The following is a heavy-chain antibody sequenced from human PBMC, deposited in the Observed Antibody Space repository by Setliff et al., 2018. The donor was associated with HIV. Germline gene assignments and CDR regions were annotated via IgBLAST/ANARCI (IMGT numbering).Heavy chain of an antibody. J-gene: IGHJ5*02. D-gene: IGHD3-22*01. CDR1: GGTFSSYT. V-gene: IGHV1-69*04. CDR3: ARERPGDHYESTGYQLADWFDP. Sequence: GVSVKVSCKASGGTFSSYTISWVRQAPGQGLDWMGRIIPILGVANYAQRFQGKVTITADKSTSTTYMEVRSLRSEDTAVYYCARERPGDHYESTGYQLADWFDPWGQGTLVTVSS. CDR2: IIPILGVA.